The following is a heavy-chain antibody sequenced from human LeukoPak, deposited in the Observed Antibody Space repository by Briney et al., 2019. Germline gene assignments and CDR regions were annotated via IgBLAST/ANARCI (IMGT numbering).Heavy chain of an antibody. Sequence: GGSLRLSCAASGFTFSSYAMSWVRQAPGKGLEWVSAISGSGGSTYYADSVKGRFTISRDNSKNTLYLQMNSLRAEDTAVYYCAKIGLYCSGGSCHSEWGQGTLVTVSS. D-gene: IGHD2-15*01. CDR3: AKIGLYCSGGSCHSE. J-gene: IGHJ4*02. CDR1: GFTFSSYA. V-gene: IGHV3-23*01. CDR2: ISGSGGST.